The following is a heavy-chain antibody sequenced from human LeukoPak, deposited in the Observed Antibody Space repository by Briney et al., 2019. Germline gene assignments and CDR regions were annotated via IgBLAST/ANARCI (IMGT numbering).Heavy chain of an antibody. CDR3: ARAYSSSSGGDY. J-gene: IGHJ4*02. D-gene: IGHD6-6*01. Sequence: GSLRLSCAASGFTFSSYSMNWVRQAPGKGLEWVSSISSSSCIYYADSVKGRFTISRDNAKNSLYLQMNSLRAEDTAVYYCARAYSSSSGGDYWGQGTLVTVSS. CDR2: ISSSSCI. V-gene: IGHV3-21*01. CDR1: GFTFSSYS.